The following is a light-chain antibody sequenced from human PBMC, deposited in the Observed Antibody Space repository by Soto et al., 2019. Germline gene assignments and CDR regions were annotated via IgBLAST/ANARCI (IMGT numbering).Light chain of an antibody. CDR3: QSYDSSLSAAV. CDR2: SNS. Sequence: QSVLTQPPSVSGAPGQKVIISCTGSTSNIGGGYDVHWYQQLPGTAPKLLIYSNSNRPSGVPDRLSGSKSGTSASLAITGLQVEDEADYYCQSYDSSLSAAVFGGGTKLTVL. CDR1: TSNIGGGYD. V-gene: IGLV1-40*01. J-gene: IGLJ3*02.